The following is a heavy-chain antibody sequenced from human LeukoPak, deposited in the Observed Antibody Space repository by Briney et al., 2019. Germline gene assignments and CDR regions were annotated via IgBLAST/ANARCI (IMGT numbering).Heavy chain of an antibody. Sequence: GGSLRVSCAASGFTFSSYAMHWVRQAPGKGLEWVAVISYDGSNKYYADSVKGRFTISRDNSKNTLYLQMNSLRAEDTAVYYCARDPGEGDSSSPPWFDPWGQGTLVTVSS. CDR2: ISYDGSNK. J-gene: IGHJ5*02. D-gene: IGHD6-6*01. V-gene: IGHV3-30-3*01. CDR3: ARDPGEGDSSSPPWFDP. CDR1: GFTFSSYA.